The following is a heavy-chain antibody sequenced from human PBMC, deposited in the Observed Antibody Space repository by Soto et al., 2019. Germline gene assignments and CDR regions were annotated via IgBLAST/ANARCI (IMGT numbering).Heavy chain of an antibody. Sequence: GGSLRLSCAGSGFTFSRYAMNWVRQAPGKGLEWVSVISDSGDNTYYADSVKGRFTISRDNSKNTLFLQMNSLRAEDTAVYYCAKPGYGDYLDYWGQGTLVTVSS. V-gene: IGHV3-23*01. D-gene: IGHD4-17*01. CDR2: ISDSGDNT. CDR1: GFTFSRYA. J-gene: IGHJ4*02. CDR3: AKPGYGDYLDY.